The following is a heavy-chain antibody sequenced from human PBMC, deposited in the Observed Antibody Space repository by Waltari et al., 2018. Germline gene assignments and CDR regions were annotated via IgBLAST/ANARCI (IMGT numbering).Heavy chain of an antibody. CDR2: INPNSGGT. J-gene: IGHJ4*02. CDR3: ARDRIRGGREIDY. CDR1: GYTFTGYY. V-gene: IGHV1-2*06. Sequence: QVQLVQSGAEVKKPGASVKVSCKASGYTFTGYYMHWVRQAPGQGLEWMGRINPNSGGTNYAQKFKGRVTMTRDTSISTAYMELSRLRSDDTAVYYCARDRIRGGREIDYWGQGTLVTVSS. D-gene: IGHD3-16*01.